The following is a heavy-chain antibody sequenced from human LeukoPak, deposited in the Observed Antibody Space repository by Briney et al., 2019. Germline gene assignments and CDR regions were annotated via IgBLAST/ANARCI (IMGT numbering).Heavy chain of an antibody. D-gene: IGHD2-21*02. CDR2: ISGSGGST. CDR1: GFTFSSYA. Sequence: GGSLRLSCAASGFTFSSYAMSWVRQAPGKGLEWVSAISGSGGSTYYAASVKGRFTISRDNSKNTLYLQMNSLRAEDTAVYYCAKFGWGIVVMTAIRRFDYWGQGTLVTVSS. J-gene: IGHJ4*02. CDR3: AKFGWGIVVMTAIRRFDY. V-gene: IGHV3-23*01.